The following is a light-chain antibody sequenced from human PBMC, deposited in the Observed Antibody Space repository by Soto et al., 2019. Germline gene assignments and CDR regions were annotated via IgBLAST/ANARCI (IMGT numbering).Light chain of an antibody. Sequence: QSVLTQPASVSGSPGQSITISCTGTSSDVGGYNYVSWYQQHPGKAPKLMIYEVSNRPSAVSNRFSGSKSGHTASLTISGLQADEEADYYCNSYSSSSTTVFGTGTKVPVL. J-gene: IGLJ1*01. CDR2: EVS. CDR3: NSYSSSSTTV. V-gene: IGLV2-14*01. CDR1: SSDVGGYNY.